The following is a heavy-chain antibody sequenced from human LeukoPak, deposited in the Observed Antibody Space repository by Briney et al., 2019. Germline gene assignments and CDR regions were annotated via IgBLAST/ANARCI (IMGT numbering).Heavy chain of an antibody. CDR2: ISYDGSNK. Sequence: GGSLRLSCAASGFTFSSYGMHWVRQAPGKGLEWVAVISYDGSNKYYADSVKGRFTISRDNSKNTLYLQMNSLRAEDTAVYYCAKITYYYDSSGYSDAFDIWGQGTMVTVSS. CDR3: AKITYYYDSSGYSDAFDI. D-gene: IGHD3-22*01. J-gene: IGHJ3*02. V-gene: IGHV3-30*18. CDR1: GFTFSSYG.